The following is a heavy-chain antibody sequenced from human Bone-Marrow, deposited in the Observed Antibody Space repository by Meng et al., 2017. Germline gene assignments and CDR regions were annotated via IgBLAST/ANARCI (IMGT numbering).Heavy chain of an antibody. CDR3: AKDYGFGQYNPYYYYGMDV. D-gene: IGHD3-10*01. CDR2: IKQDGSEK. J-gene: IGHJ6*02. Sequence: GESLKISCAASGFTFSSYSMNWVRQAPGKGLEWVANIKQDGSEKYYVDSVKGRFTISRDNAKNSLYLQMHSLRAEDAAVYYCAKDYGFGQYNPYYYYGMDVWGQGTTVTVSS. CDR1: GFTFSSYS. V-gene: IGHV3-7*01.